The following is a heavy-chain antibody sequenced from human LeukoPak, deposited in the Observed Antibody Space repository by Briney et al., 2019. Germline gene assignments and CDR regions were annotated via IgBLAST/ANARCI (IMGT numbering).Heavy chain of an antibody. CDR2: ISTYNGNT. D-gene: IGHD6-19*01. V-gene: IGHV1-18*01. J-gene: IGHJ5*02. Sequence: ASVEVSCKASGYTFTNYGISWVRQAPGQGLEWMGWISTYNGNTNYAQKLQGRVTMTTGTSTSTAYMELRSLRSDDTAVYYCARDPAFVVAGTNNWFDPWGQGTLVTVSS. CDR1: GYTFTNYG. CDR3: ARDPAFVVAGTNNWFDP.